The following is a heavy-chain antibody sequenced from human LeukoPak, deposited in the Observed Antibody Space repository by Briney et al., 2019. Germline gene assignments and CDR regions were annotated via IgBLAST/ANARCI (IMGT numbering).Heavy chain of an antibody. CDR2: FDPEDGET. CDR3: ARTLTMIVVAHGAFDI. CDR1: GYTLTELS. D-gene: IGHD3-22*01. V-gene: IGHV1-24*01. Sequence: GASVKVSCKVSGYTLTELSMHWVRQAPGKGLEWMGGFDPEDGETIYAQKFQGRVTMTEDTSTDTAYMELSSLRSEDTAVYYRARTLTMIVVAHGAFDIWGQGTMVTVSS. J-gene: IGHJ3*02.